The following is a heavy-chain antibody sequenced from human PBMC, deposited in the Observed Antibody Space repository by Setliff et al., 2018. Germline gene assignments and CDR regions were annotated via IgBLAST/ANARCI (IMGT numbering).Heavy chain of an antibody. CDR3: ARDLGHGGDSDY. J-gene: IGHJ4*02. Sequence: SETLSLTCTVSGYSISSGYIWGWIRQPPGRGLEWVGNIGHTGSINYNPSLKSRLTISRGTSKNQVSLKLNSVTATDTAVYYCARDLGHGGDSDYWGQGILVTVSS. D-gene: IGHD2-21*02. V-gene: IGHV4-38-2*02. CDR2: IGHTGSI. CDR1: GYSISSGYI.